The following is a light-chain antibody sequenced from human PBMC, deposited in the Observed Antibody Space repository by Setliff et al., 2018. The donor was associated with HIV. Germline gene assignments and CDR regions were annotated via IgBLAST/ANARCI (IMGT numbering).Light chain of an antibody. V-gene: IGLV2-14*01. J-gene: IGLJ1*01. Sequence: LTQPASVSGSPGQSITISCSGTSSDVGGYNYVSWYQQHPGKAPKLMIYDVNKRPSGVSNRFSGSKSGNTASLTISGLQAEDEADYYCSSYTSRSTKVFGTGTKVTVL. CDR1: SSDVGGYNY. CDR3: SSYTSRSTKV. CDR2: DVN.